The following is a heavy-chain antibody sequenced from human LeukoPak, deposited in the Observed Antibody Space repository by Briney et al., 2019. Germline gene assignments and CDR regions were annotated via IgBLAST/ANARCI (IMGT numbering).Heavy chain of an antibody. D-gene: IGHD2-2*01. Sequence: SETLSLTCTVSGGSISSGGYYWSWIRQHPGKGLEWIGYIYYSGSTYYNPSLKSRVTISVDTSKNQFSLKLSSVTAADTAVYYCARTDIVVVPAAAGGFDPWGQGTLVTVSS. J-gene: IGHJ5*02. CDR1: GGSISSGGYY. CDR2: IYYSGST. CDR3: ARTDIVVVPAAAGGFDP. V-gene: IGHV4-31*03.